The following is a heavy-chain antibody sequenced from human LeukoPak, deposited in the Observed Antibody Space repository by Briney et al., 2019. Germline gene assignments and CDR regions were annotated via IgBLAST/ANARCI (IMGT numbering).Heavy chain of an antibody. CDR1: GFTFSSYA. CDR2: ISGSGGST. J-gene: IGHJ6*02. V-gene: IGHV3-23*01. Sequence: GGSLRLSCAASGFTFSSYAMSWVRQAPGKGLEWVSAISGSGGSTYYADSVKGRFTISRDNTKNTPYLQMTSLRAEDTAVYYCAKAIYSSSRMDVWGQGTTVTVFS. CDR3: AKAIYSSSRMDV. D-gene: IGHD6-13*01.